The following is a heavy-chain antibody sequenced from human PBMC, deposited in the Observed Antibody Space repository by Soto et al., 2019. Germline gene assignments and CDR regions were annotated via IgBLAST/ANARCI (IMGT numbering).Heavy chain of an antibody. D-gene: IGHD2-15*01. J-gene: IGHJ4*02. Sequence: QVQLVESGGGVVQPGRSLRLSCAASGFTFSSYGMHWVRQAPGKGLEWVAVISYDGSNKYYADSVKGRFTISRDNSKNTLYLQMNSLRAEDTAMYYCAKDGLGGSYFDYWGQGTLVTVSS. CDR1: GFTFSSYG. V-gene: IGHV3-30*18. CDR2: ISYDGSNK. CDR3: AKDGLGGSYFDY.